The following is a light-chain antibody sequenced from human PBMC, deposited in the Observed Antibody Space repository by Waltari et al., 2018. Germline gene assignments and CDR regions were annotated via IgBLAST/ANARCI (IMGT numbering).Light chain of an antibody. V-gene: IGLV2-23*01. CDR3: CSYAGSTTFLYV. J-gene: IGLJ1*01. CDR2: EGT. CDR1: SNDLGTYNL. Sequence: QSALTRPASVSGSPGQSITISCTGSSNDLGTYNLVSWYQQHPGKAPKLMIYEGTERPSGVSNRFSGSKSGNTASLTISGLQAEDEADYYCCSYAGSTTFLYVFGTGTKVTVL.